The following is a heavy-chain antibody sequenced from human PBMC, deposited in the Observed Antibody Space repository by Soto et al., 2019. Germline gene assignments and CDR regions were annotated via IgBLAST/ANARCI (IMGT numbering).Heavy chain of an antibody. Sequence: GGSLRLSCEASGFSFDDYAMHWVRQAPGKGLEWVSGIRWNSGMIGYADSVKGRFSISRDNAAKSLYLEMNSLRAGDTALYYCARGNSSSLDYFDYWGQGILVTVSS. J-gene: IGHJ4*02. V-gene: IGHV3-9*01. CDR2: IRWNSGMI. CDR1: GFSFDDYA. CDR3: ARGNSSSLDYFDY. D-gene: IGHD6-19*01.